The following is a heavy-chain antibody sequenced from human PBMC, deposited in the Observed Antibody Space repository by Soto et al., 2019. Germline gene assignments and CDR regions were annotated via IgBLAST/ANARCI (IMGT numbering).Heavy chain of an antibody. CDR3: AIGDRGYVYYLGMDA. V-gene: IGHV4-4*07. Sequence: SETLSRTCTVSGVSIRGYYVSWIRQSAGKGLAWIGRIDTSGTTNYNPSFKSRYSMSVAASMNHFQMNLSSVTAADTAVYHCAIGDRGYVYYLGMDAWRQGTTVTVYS. J-gene: IGHJ6*02. D-gene: IGHD1-26*01. CDR1: GVSIRGYY. CDR2: IDTSGTT.